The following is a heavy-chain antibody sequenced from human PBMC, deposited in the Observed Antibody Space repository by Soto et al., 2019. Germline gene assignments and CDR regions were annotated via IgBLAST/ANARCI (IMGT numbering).Heavy chain of an antibody. J-gene: IGHJ3*01. Sequence: PGGSLRLSCAASGFTFSSYAVSWVRQAPGKGLEWVSTISSGGDNTYYADSVKGRFTISRDNSKNTLYVQMNSLRAEDTALYYCAKRGSAQGGFDFWGQGTMVTVSS. D-gene: IGHD2-15*01. CDR2: ISSGGDNT. CDR1: GFTFSSYA. V-gene: IGHV3-23*01. CDR3: AKRGSAQGGFDF.